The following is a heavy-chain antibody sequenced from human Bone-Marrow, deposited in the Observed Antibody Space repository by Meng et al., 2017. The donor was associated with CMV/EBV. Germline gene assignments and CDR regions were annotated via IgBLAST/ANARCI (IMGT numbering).Heavy chain of an antibody. J-gene: IGHJ4*02. CDR3: ARDQIAVAGTIDY. V-gene: IGHV3-30-3*01. D-gene: IGHD6-19*01. CDR1: GFTFSNYA. CDR2: ISYDGSNK. Sequence: GESLKISCAASGFTFSNYAMHWVRQAPGKGLEWVAIISYDGSNKFYADSVRGRFTISRDNSKNTLYLQMNSLRAEDTAVYYCARDQIAVAGTIDYWGQGTLATVSS.